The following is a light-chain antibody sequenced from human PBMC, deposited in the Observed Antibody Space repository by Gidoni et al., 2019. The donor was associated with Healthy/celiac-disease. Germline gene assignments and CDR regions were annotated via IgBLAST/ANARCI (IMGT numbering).Light chain of an antibody. CDR2: SNN. V-gene: IGLV1-44*01. CDR3: AAWDDSLNCPV. Sequence: QSVLTKPPSASGTPGQRVTISCSGSSSNLGSNTVNWYQQLPGTAPKLLIYSNNQRPSGFPDRFSGSKSGTSASLAISGLQSEDEADYYCAAWDDSLNCPVFGGGTNLTVL. CDR1: SSNLGSNT. J-gene: IGLJ3*02.